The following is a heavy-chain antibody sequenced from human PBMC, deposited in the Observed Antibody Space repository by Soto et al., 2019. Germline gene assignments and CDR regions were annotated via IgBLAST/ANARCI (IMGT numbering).Heavy chain of an antibody. Sequence: QVQLVASGGGVVQPGRSLRLSCAASGFTFRTYAMHWVRQAPGKGLEWVAIISYDGSNEHYADSVAGRFTISRDNAKNRLDVQMNSLRPEDTAVYYCARPPRLDYGGNYHCFDSWGQGTLVTVSS. V-gene: IGHV3-30-3*01. CDR3: ARPPRLDYGGNYHCFDS. CDR2: ISYDGSNE. J-gene: IGHJ4*02. D-gene: IGHD4-17*01. CDR1: GFTFRTYA.